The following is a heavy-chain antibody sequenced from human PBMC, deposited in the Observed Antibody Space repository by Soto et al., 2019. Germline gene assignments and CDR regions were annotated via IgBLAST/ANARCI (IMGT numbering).Heavy chain of an antibody. Sequence: QVQLVQSGAEVKKPGASVKVSCEASGYSFIDYYTHWVRQAPGQGFEWMGRISPKSGDTNYAQKFEGRVTLTWDTSLNTAYMELSSLKSDDTAVYYCARPPGYISDWYYFDLWGQGTRVTVSS. V-gene: IGHV1-2*02. CDR3: ARPPGYISDWYYFDL. J-gene: IGHJ4*02. CDR1: GYSFIDYY. D-gene: IGHD3-9*01. CDR2: ISPKSGDT.